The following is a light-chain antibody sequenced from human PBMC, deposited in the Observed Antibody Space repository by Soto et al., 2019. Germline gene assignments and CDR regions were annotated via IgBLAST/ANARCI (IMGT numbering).Light chain of an antibody. Sequence: DIPMTQSPSSLSASVGDRVTITCRTSQGISNDLAWYQQKPGKVPKLLIYASSTLQPGVPSRFSGSGSGTDFTLTIISLQPEDVATYYCQKYNSAPHTFGQGTRLEIK. CDR2: ASS. J-gene: IGKJ5*01. CDR3: QKYNSAPHT. CDR1: QGISND. V-gene: IGKV1-27*01.